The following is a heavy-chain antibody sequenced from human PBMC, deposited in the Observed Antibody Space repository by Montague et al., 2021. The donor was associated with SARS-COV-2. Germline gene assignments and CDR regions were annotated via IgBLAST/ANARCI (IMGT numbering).Heavy chain of an antibody. V-gene: IGHV4-34*01. CDR1: GGSFSDYH. J-gene: IGHJ4*02. D-gene: IGHD1-1*01. Sequence: SETLSLTCAVYGGSFSDYHWTWIRQSPGGGLEWIGQINHGGSTKHNPSLKSRVTISIDTSKNQFSLKLTSVTAADTAVYYCARGAPGYWGQGTLVTVSS. CDR3: ARGAPGY. CDR2: INHGGST.